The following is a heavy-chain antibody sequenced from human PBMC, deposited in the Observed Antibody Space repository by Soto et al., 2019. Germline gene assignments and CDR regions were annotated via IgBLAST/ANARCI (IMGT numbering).Heavy chain of an antibody. J-gene: IGHJ4*02. D-gene: IGHD3-22*01. V-gene: IGHV3-49*03. CDR2: IRSKAYGGTT. CDR1: GFTFGDYA. CDR3: TRDHRENYYDSSGYYPY. Sequence: GGSLRLSCTASGFTFGDYAMSWFRQAPGKGLEWVGFIRSKAYGGTTEYAASVKGRFTISRDDSKSIAYLQMNSLKTEDTAVYYCTRDHRENYYDSSGYYPYCRQGTLVTVSS.